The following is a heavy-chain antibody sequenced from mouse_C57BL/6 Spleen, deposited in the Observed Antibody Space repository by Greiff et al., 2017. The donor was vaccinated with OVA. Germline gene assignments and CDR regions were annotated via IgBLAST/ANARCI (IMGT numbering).Heavy chain of an antibody. CDR3: ARGPSYFDY. CDR2: ISYSGST. Sequence: EVQVVESGPGMVKPSQSLSLTCTVTGYSITSGYDWHWIRHFPGNKLEWMGYISYSGSTNYNPSLKSRISITHDTSKNHFFLKLNSVTTEDTATYYCARGPSYFDYWGQGTTLTVSS. J-gene: IGHJ2*01. CDR1: GYSITSGYD. V-gene: IGHV3-1*01.